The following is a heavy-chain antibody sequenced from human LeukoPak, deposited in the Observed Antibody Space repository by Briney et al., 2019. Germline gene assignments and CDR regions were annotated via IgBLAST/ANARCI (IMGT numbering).Heavy chain of an antibody. D-gene: IGHD1-26*01. CDR3: ASLSGTYGWFDP. Sequence: PSETLSLTCTVSGGSVNSSSYYWGWIRQPPGKGLEWIGSIYYSGYTYYNPSLKSRITISVDTSKNQFSLKLSSVTAADTAVYYCASLSGTYGWFDPWGQGTLVTVSS. CDR1: GGSVNSSSYY. V-gene: IGHV4-39*01. CDR2: IYYSGYT. J-gene: IGHJ5*02.